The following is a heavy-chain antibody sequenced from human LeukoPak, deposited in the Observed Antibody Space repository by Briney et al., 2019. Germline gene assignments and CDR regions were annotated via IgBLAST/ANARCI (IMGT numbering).Heavy chain of an antibody. D-gene: IGHD2-2*01. Sequence: SETLSLTCTVSGYSISSGYYWGWIRQPPGKGLEWIGSISHSGSTYYKPSLKSRVTMSVDTTKNQFSLKLSSVTAADTAVYYCARSIYIVVVPAANWFDPWGQGTLVTVSS. CDR3: ARSIYIVVVPAANWFDP. CDR1: GYSISSGYY. J-gene: IGHJ5*02. CDR2: ISHSGST. V-gene: IGHV4-38-2*02.